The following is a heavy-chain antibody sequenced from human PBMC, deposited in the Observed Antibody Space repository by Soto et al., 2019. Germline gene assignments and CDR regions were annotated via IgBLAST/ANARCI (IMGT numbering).Heavy chain of an antibody. Sequence: EVQLVESGGGLVQPGGSLRLSCAASGFTFTSYWMTWVRQAPGKGLEWVANINQDGSEKYYVDSVKGRFTISRDNPKNSLYLQMNSLRAEDTAVYYCARWGYQGVDSWGQGIPVTVSS. CDR2: INQDGSEK. CDR1: GFTFTSYW. CDR3: ARWGYQGVDS. V-gene: IGHV3-7*01. J-gene: IGHJ4*02. D-gene: IGHD2-15*01.